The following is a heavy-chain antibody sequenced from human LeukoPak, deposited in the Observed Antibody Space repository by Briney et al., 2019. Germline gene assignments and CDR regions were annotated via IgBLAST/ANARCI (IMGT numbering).Heavy chain of an antibody. CDR3: ARDLDNWNDGDY. Sequence: GGSLRLSCAASGFTFSSYAMSWVRQAPGKGLEWVANIKQDGSEKYYVDSVKGRFTISRDNAKNSLYLQMNSLRAEDTAVYYCARDLDNWNDGDYWGQGTLVTVSS. V-gene: IGHV3-7*01. D-gene: IGHD1-20*01. J-gene: IGHJ4*02. CDR2: IKQDGSEK. CDR1: GFTFSSYA.